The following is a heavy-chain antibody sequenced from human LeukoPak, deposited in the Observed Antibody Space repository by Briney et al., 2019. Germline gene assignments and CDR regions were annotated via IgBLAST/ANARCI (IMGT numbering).Heavy chain of an antibody. V-gene: IGHV3-9*01. J-gene: IGHJ4*02. CDR3: AREVFNYFDY. CDR2: ISWNSGSI. CDR1: GFTFDDYA. D-gene: IGHD3-3*01. Sequence: GGSLRLSCIASGFTFDDYAMYWVRQAPGKGLEWVSRISWNSGSIGYADSVKGRFTISRDNAKNSLYLQMKSLRAEDTAVYYCAREVFNYFDYWGQGTLVTVSS.